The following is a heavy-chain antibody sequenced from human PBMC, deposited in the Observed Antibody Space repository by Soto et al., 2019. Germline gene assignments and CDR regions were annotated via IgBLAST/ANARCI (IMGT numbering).Heavy chain of an antibody. CDR3: VSMVGAEGNFYYYGLDV. Sequence: ASVKVSCKASGYDFTGHFIYWVLQAPGQGLEWMGWINPNSGVTNYAQKFQGRVTMTRDTSISTAHMDLSRLRSDDTAVYYCVSMVGAEGNFYYYGLDVWGQGTTVTVSS. V-gene: IGHV1-2*02. CDR2: INPNSGVT. J-gene: IGHJ6*02. D-gene: IGHD1-26*01. CDR1: GYDFTGHF.